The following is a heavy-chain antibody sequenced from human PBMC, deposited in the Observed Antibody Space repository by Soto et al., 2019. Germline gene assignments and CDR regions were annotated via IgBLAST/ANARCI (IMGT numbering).Heavy chain of an antibody. CDR3: ARATGDLLNYYFFDY. D-gene: IGHD7-27*01. J-gene: IGHJ4*02. Sequence: GGSLSLSCAASGFIFSSYAMHWVRQAPGKGLEWVAVTSYDERNKYYADSVKGRFTISRDNSKSTLYLQMSSLRPEDTALYYCARATGDLLNYYFFDYWGQGALVTVSS. CDR1: GFIFSSYA. V-gene: IGHV3-30*04. CDR2: TSYDERNK.